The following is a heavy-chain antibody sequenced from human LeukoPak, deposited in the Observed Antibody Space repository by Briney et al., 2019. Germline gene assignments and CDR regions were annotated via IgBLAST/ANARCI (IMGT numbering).Heavy chain of an antibody. CDR3: AKPLMRDRWFGES. CDR1: GFTLSSYS. V-gene: IGHV3-30*02. Sequence: GGSLRLSCAASGFTLSSYSMKWVRQAPGKGLEWVAFIRYDGNDKYYAKSVKGRFTISRDTSRNTVYLQMNSLRLDDTAIYYCAKPLMRDRWFGESWGQGTLVTVSS. CDR2: IRYDGNDK. J-gene: IGHJ5*02. D-gene: IGHD3-10*01.